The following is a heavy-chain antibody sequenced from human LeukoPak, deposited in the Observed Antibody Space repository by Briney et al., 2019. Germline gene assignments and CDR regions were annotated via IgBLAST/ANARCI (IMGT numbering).Heavy chain of an antibody. CDR2: ISYDGSNK. Sequence: PGGSLRLSCAASGFTFSSYGMHWVRQAPGKGLEWVAVISYDGSNKYYADSVKGRFTISRDNSKNTLYLQMNSLRAEDTAVYYCAKDPTHFRVWDDYDTNILSHWGQGTLVTVSS. CDR3: AKDPTHFRVWDDYDTNILSH. V-gene: IGHV3-30*18. CDR1: GFTFSSYG. D-gene: IGHD4/OR15-4a*01. J-gene: IGHJ4*02.